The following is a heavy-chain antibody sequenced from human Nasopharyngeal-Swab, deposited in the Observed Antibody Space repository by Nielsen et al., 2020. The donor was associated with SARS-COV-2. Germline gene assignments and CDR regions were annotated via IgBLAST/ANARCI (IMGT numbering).Heavy chain of an antibody. CDR1: GVTFSSYA. CDR3: AKQRRMVTGAYDY. Sequence: GESVKISCAASGVTFSSYAMSWVRQAPGKGLEWVSAISGSGGSTYYADSVKGRFTISRDNSKNTLYLQMNSLRAEDTAVYYCAKQRRMVTGAYDYWGQGTLVTVSS. J-gene: IGHJ4*02. CDR2: ISGSGGST. V-gene: IGHV3-23*01. D-gene: IGHD5-18*01.